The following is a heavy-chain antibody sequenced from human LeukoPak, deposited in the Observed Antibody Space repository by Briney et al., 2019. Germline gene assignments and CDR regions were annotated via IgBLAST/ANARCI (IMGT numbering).Heavy chain of an antibody. Sequence: PSETLSLXCAVYGGSFRGYYWSWIRQPPGKGLEWIGEINHSGSTNYNPSLKSRVTISVDTSKNQFSLKLSSVTAADTAVYYCASVAAAGYYYYYYMNVWGKGTTVTVSS. V-gene: IGHV4-34*01. J-gene: IGHJ6*03. D-gene: IGHD6-13*01. CDR2: INHSGST. CDR1: GGSFRGYY. CDR3: ASVAAAGYYYYYYMNV.